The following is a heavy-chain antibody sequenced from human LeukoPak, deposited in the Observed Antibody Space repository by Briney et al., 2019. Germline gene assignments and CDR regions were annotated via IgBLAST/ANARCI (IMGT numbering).Heavy chain of an antibody. CDR3: AKGGSVTAPDDAFGI. D-gene: IGHD5/OR15-5a*01. J-gene: IGHJ3*02. CDR2: ISGNGGGT. V-gene: IGHV3-23*01. CDR1: GFTFSTYA. Sequence: GGSLRLSCAASGFTFSTYAMIWVRQAPGKGLEWVSVISGNGGGTYYADSVKGRFTISRDNSKNTLYLQMNSLRAEDTAIYYCAKGGSVTAPDDAFGIWGQGTMVTVSS.